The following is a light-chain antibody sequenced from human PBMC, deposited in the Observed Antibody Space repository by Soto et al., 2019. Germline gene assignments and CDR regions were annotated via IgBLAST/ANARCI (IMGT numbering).Light chain of an antibody. Sequence: QSVLTQPPSASGTPGQRVTISCSGSSSNIGGNAVNWYQQLPGTTPKLLIYSNNQRPSGVPDRFSGSKSGTSASLAISGLQSADEDDYYCAAWDDRLSGYVFGTGTKLTVL. J-gene: IGLJ1*01. CDR1: SSNIGGNA. V-gene: IGLV1-44*01. CDR3: AAWDDRLSGYV. CDR2: SNN.